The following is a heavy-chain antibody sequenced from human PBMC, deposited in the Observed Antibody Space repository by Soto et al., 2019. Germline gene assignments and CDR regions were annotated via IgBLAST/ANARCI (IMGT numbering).Heavy chain of an antibody. CDR3: ARRRGTNYYYFMDV. CDR2: IYYSGST. CDR1: GGSISSYY. J-gene: IGHJ6*03. V-gene: IGHV4-59*08. Sequence: SETLSLTCTVSGGSISSYYWSWIRQPPGKGLEWIGYIYYSGSTNYNPSLKSRVTISVDTSKSQFSLKLSSVTAADTAVYYCARRRGTNYYYFMDVWGKGTTVTVSS.